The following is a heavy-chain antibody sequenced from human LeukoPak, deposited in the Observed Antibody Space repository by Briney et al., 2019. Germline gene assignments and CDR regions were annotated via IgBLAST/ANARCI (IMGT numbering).Heavy chain of an antibody. J-gene: IGHJ4*02. CDR3: ARDDDYSNLSPFDY. V-gene: IGHV3-48*01. Sequence: GGSLRLSCAASGFIFDTYIMNWVRQPPGKGLEWVSYINSRSTTIYYADSVKGRFTISRDNAKNSLYLQMNSLRAEDTALYYCARDDDYSNLSPFDYWGQGTLVTVSS. D-gene: IGHD4-11*01. CDR2: INSRSTTI. CDR1: GFIFDTYI.